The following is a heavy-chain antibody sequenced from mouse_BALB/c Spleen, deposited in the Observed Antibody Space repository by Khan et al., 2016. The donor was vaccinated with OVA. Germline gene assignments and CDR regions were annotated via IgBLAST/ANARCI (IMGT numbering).Heavy chain of an antibody. CDR2: IDPFSGGT. CDR1: GYSFTSYY. D-gene: IGHD2-2*01. CDR3: TRHGYVAWFTY. Sequence: VRLQQSGPELMKPGASVKISCKASGYSFTSYYIHWVIQSHGKSLEWIGYIDPFSGGTTYNQKFKGKATLTVDKSSNTAYIHLINLTSEDSAVYYCTRHGYVAWFTYCGQRTLVTVSA. V-gene: IGHV1S135*01. J-gene: IGHJ3*01.